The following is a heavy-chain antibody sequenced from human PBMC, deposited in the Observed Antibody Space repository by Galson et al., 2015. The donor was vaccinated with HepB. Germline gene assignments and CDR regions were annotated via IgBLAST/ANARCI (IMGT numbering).Heavy chain of an antibody. CDR3: ARDQDDSSGYYDSRYNWFDP. V-gene: IGHV3-21*01. D-gene: IGHD3-22*01. CDR2: ISSSSSYI. Sequence: SLRLSCAASGFTFSSYSMNWVRQAPGKGLEWVSSISSSSSYIYYADSVKGRFTISRDNAKNSLYLQMNSLRAEDTAVYYCARDQDDSSGYYDSRYNWFDPWGQGTLVTVSS. CDR1: GFTFSSYS. J-gene: IGHJ5*02.